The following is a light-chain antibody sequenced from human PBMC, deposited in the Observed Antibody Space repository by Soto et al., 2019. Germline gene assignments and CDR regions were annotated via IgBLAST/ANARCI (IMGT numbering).Light chain of an antibody. CDR3: SSYAGINNLGV. J-gene: IGLJ1*01. Sequence: QSALTQPPSASGSPGQSVTIACTGTSSDVGGYTYVSWYQQHPGKAPKLMIFDVNNRPSGVPDRFSGSKSGNTASLTVSGLKSEDEADYYCSSYAGINNLGVFGTGTKVTVL. V-gene: IGLV2-8*01. CDR2: DVN. CDR1: SSDVGGYTY.